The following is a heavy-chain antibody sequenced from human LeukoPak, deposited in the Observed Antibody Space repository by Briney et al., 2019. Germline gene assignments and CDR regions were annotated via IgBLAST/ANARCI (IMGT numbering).Heavy chain of an antibody. D-gene: IGHD3-22*01. CDR1: GYTFTTYN. V-gene: IGHV1-8*01. CDR2: MNPNSGYT. CDR3: AKDRPNYYGSNGHYYKLNGDC. Sequence: ASVKVSCKASGYTFTTYNINWVRQATGQGLEWMGWMNPNSGYTGYAPKFQGRVSMTRNTSISTAYMELSSLRSENTAVYYCAKDRPNYYGSNGHYYKLNGDCWGQGTLVTVSS. J-gene: IGHJ4*02.